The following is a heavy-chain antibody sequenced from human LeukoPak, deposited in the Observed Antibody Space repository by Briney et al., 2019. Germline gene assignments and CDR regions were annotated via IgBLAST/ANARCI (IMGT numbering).Heavy chain of an antibody. CDR2: INPSGGST. J-gene: IGHJ3*02. CDR3: ASSSSGYYRDAFDI. Sequence: GASVKVSCKASGYTFTSYYMHWVRQAPGQGLEWMGIINPSGGSTSYAQKFQGRVTMTRGMSTSTVYMELSSLRSEDTAVYYCASSSSGYYRDAFDIWGQGTMVTVSS. D-gene: IGHD3-22*01. CDR1: GYTFTSYY. V-gene: IGHV1-46*01.